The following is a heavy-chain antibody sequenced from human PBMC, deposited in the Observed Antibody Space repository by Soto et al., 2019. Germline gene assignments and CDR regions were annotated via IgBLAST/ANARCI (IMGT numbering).Heavy chain of an antibody. D-gene: IGHD4-17*01. CDR1: GFTFSSYG. V-gene: IGHV3-30*18. J-gene: IGHJ4*02. Sequence: QVQLVESGGXXVQPGRSLRLSCAASGFTFSSYGMHWVRQAPGKGLXWEAVISYDGNNKYYADSVKGRFTISRDNFKNTLYLQMDSLRAEDTAMYYCAKDHLETTVTTPSYWGQGTLVTVSS. CDR3: AKDHLETTVTTPSY. CDR2: ISYDGNNK.